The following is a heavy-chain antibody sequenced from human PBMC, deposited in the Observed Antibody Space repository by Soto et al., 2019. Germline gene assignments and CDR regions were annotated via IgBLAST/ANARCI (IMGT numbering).Heavy chain of an antibody. CDR1: GYTVTELS. J-gene: IGHJ4*02. V-gene: IGHV1-24*01. D-gene: IGHD2-15*01. CDR2: FDSEDGET. Sequence: ASVKVSCKVSGYTVTELSMHWVRQAPGKGLEWVGGFDSEDGETIYAQKFQGRVTLTEDTSTNTAYMELSSLRSEDTAIYFCGTDVGKTILEFDYWGQGTLVTVSS. CDR3: GTDVGKTILEFDY.